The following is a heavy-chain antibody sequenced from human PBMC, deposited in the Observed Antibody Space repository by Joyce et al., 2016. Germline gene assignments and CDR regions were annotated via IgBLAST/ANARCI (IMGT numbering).Heavy chain of an antibody. Sequence: EVQLVESGGGLVKPGGSLRLSCAASGFTFSTYNMNWVRQAPGKGLEWVSSISRTSSYTYYADSVKGRFTMSRDNAKSSRYLQMDSLRAEDTAVYYCARSPRGAGGLTDDGHYIDHWGQGTLVTVSS. CDR3: ARSPRGAGGLTDDGHYIDH. V-gene: IGHV3-21*01. CDR2: ISRTSSYT. J-gene: IGHJ4*02. CDR1: GFTFSTYN. D-gene: IGHD3-9*01.